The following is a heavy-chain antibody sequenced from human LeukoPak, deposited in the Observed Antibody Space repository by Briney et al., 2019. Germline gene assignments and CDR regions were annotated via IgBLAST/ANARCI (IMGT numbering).Heavy chain of an antibody. CDR2: ISAYNGNT. J-gene: IGHJ6*02. Sequence: GASVKVSCKASGYTFTSYGISWVRQAPGQGLEWMGWISAYNGNTNYAQELQGRVTMTTDTSTSTAYMELRSLRSDDTAVYYCARERVCSGGSCYRGYYYYGMDVWGQGTTVTVSS. D-gene: IGHD2-15*01. CDR1: GYTFTSYG. V-gene: IGHV1-18*01. CDR3: ARERVCSGGSCYRGYYYYGMDV.